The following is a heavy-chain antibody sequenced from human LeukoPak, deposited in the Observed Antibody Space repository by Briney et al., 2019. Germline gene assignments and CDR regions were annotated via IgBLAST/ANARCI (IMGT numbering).Heavy chain of an antibody. J-gene: IGHJ6*02. V-gene: IGHV3-23*01. D-gene: IGHD3-3*01. CDR2: ISGSGGST. CDR3: ARDEYDFWSGYYHQRAYHGMDV. Sequence: GGSLRLSCAASGFTFSSYAMSWVRQAPGKGLEWVSAISGSGGSTYYADSVKGRFTISRDNSKNTLYLQMNSLRAEDTAVYYCARDEYDFWSGYYHQRAYHGMDVWGQGTTVTVFS. CDR1: GFTFSSYA.